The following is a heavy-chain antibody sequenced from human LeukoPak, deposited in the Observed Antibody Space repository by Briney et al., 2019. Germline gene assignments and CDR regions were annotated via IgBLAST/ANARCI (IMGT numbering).Heavy chain of an antibody. V-gene: IGHV4-39*01. CDR1: GGSISSSSYY. CDR3: ARPVAGWDNQNYFDY. J-gene: IGHJ4*02. CDR2: IYYSGST. Sequence: SETLSLTCTVSGGSISSSSYYWGWIRQPPGQGLEWIGSIYYSGSTYYNPSLKSRVTISVDTSKNQFSLKLSSVTAADTAVYYCARPVAGWDNQNYFDYWGQGTLVTVSS. D-gene: IGHD6-19*01.